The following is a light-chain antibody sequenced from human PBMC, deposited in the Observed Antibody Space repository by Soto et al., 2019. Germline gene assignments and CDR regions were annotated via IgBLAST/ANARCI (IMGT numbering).Light chain of an antibody. Sequence: DIVLTQSPATLSLSPGERATLSCRASQSVSSNYLAWYQQKPGQAPRLLIYGAFKRATGIPDRFSGSGSGTDFTLAISRMEPEDFAVYCCQQYGSSPRTFGQGTKVDIK. CDR2: GAF. J-gene: IGKJ1*01. V-gene: IGKV3-20*01. CDR3: QQYGSSPRT. CDR1: QSVSSNY.